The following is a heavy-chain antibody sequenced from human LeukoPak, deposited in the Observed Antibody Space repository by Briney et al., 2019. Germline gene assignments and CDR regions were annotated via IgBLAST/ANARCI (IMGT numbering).Heavy chain of an antibody. D-gene: IGHD2-2*01. J-gene: IGHJ3*02. Sequence: GASVTVSCKSSGYTFTGYYMHWVRQAPGKGLEWMGGFDPEDGETIYAQKFQGRVTMTEDTSTDTAYMELSSLRSEDTAVYYCATDRPVVPAATTTDAFDIWGQGTMVTVSS. CDR3: ATDRPVVPAATTTDAFDI. V-gene: IGHV1-24*01. CDR1: GYTFTGYY. CDR2: FDPEDGET.